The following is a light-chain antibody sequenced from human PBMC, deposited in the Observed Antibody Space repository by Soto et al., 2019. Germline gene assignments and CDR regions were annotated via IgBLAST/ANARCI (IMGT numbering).Light chain of an antibody. CDR3: AAWDDSLNCYV. Sequence: QSVLTKPPSASGTPGQRVTISCSGSSSNIGSNTVNWYHQLPGTAPKLLIYSNNQRPSGVPDRFSGSKSGTSASLAISGLQAEDEADYYCAAWDDSLNCYVFGTGTKVTVL. CDR2: SNN. CDR1: SSNIGSNT. J-gene: IGLJ1*01. V-gene: IGLV1-44*01.